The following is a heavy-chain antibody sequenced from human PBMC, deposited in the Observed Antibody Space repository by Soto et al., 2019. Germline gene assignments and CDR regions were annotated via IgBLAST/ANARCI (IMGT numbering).Heavy chain of an antibody. CDR2: ISSSSSTI. Sequence: GSLRLSCAASGFTFSSYSMNWVRQAPGKGLEWVSYISSSSSTIYYADSVKGRFTISRDNAKNSLYLQMNSLRAEDTAVYYCARVEWCGEYPYYYYYMDVWCKAITVTVS. CDR3: ARVEWCGEYPYYYYYMDV. D-gene: IGHD3-10*01. CDR1: GFTFSSYS. V-gene: IGHV3-48*01. J-gene: IGHJ6*03.